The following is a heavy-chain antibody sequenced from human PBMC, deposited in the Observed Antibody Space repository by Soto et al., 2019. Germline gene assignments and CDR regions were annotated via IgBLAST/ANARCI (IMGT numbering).Heavy chain of an antibody. CDR1: GYRFTAYH. CDR3: ARENIFGVVREYSFDY. V-gene: IGHV1-2*04. J-gene: IGHJ4*02. CDR2: INPNSGVT. D-gene: IGHD3-3*01. Sequence: QVQLVQSGAEVTKPGASVRFSCKASGYRFTAYHMHWVRQAPGQGLEWMGWINPNSGVTNYAQKVHDWVTVTRDTSISTVYMELSRLKSDDTAVYYCARENIFGVVREYSFDYWGQGTLVTVSS.